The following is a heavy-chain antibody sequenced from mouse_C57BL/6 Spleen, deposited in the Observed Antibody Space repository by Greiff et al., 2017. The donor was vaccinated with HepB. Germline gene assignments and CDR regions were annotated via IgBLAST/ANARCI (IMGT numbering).Heavy chain of an antibody. Sequence: EVMLVESEGGLVQPGSSMKLSCTASGFTFSDYYMAWVRQVPEKGLEWVANINYDGSSTYYLDSLKSRFIISRDNAKNILYLQMSSLKSEDTATYYCARVFITTDYFDYWGQGTTLTVSS. D-gene: IGHD1-1*01. CDR3: ARVFITTDYFDY. CDR1: GFTFSDYY. J-gene: IGHJ2*01. V-gene: IGHV5-16*01. CDR2: INYDGSST.